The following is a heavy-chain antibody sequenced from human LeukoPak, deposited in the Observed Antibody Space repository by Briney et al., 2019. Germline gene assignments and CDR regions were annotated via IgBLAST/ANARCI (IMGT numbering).Heavy chain of an antibody. CDR2: TYYSGNT. J-gene: IGHJ4*02. Sequence: PSETLSLTCTVSRGPISTYYWSWIRQPPGKGLEWIGHTYYSGNTNYNPSLKSRVTISVDTSRNQFSLKLSSVTAAGTAVYYCARGLWFGDENPPYFDYWGQGILVTVSS. CDR1: RGPISTYY. V-gene: IGHV4-59*08. CDR3: ARGLWFGDENPPYFDY. D-gene: IGHD3-10*01.